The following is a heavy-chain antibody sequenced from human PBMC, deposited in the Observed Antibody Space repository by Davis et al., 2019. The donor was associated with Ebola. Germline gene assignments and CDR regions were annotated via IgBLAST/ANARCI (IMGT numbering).Heavy chain of an antibody. CDR1: GFTFSGSG. J-gene: IGHJ4*02. CDR3: ARVYNWGFDF. CDR2: ISGGYT. Sequence: PGGSLRLSCAASGFTFSGSGMHWVRQAPGKGLEWVAYISGGYTYYAESVKGRFTISRDSAKDSLYLHMDSLRDDDTAVYYCARVYNWGFDFWGQGTLVTVSS. V-gene: IGHV3-48*02. D-gene: IGHD1-20*01.